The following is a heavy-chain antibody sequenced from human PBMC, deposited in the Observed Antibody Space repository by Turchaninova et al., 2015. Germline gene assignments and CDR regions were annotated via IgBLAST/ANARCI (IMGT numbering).Heavy chain of an antibody. CDR1: GYSVASNW. V-gene: IGHV5-51*01. D-gene: IGHD2-21*01. CDR3: ARQRSGFLSVVSLDF. CDR2: VYPGDTDT. Sequence: EVQLVQSGTAVKKPGESVKIACKTLGYSVASNWIGWVRQAPGKGLEWMGSVYPGDTDTRYNPSFQDQVTLSVDESTTTAYLQWTVLKASDTALFFCARQRSGFLSVVSLDFWGQGTLVSVSS. J-gene: IGHJ4*02.